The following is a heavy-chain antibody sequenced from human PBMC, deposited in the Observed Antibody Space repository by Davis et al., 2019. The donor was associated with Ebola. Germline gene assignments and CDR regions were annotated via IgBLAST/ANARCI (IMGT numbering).Heavy chain of an antibody. CDR1: GGSISSYY. J-gene: IGHJ4*02. Sequence: GSLRLSCTVSGGSISSYYWSWIRQPPGKGLEWIGEINHSGSTNYNPSLKSRVTISVDTPKNQFSLTLNSVTAADTAVYYCARGLYSYGYLYYFDFWGQGPLVTVSS. CDR3: ARGLYSYGYLYYFDF. D-gene: IGHD5-18*01. CDR2: INHSGST. V-gene: IGHV4-34*01.